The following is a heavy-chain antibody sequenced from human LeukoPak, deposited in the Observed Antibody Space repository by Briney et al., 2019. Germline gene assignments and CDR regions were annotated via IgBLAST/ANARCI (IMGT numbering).Heavy chain of an antibody. J-gene: IGHJ1*01. CDR1: RFTFSNAW. CDR2: IKSKTDGGTT. D-gene: IGHD2-15*01. V-gene: IGHV3-15*01. Sequence: GGSLRLSCAASRFTFSNAWMSWVRQAPGKGLEWVGRIKSKTDGGTTDYAAPVKGRFTISRDDSKNTLYLQMNSLKTEDTAVYYCTTSPLLGYCSGGSRYSAEYFQHWGQGTLVTVSS. CDR3: TTSPLLGYCSGGSRYSAEYFQH.